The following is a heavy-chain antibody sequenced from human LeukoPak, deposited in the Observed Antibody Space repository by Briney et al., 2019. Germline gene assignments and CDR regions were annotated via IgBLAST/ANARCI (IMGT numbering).Heavy chain of an antibody. D-gene: IGHD1-26*01. CDR1: GYTFTCYY. Sequence: ASVKVSCKASGYTFTCYYMHWVRQAPGQGLEWMGWINPNSGGTNYAQKFQGRVTMTRDTSISTAYMELSRLRSDDTAVYYCARDLPMWEVGATDGFDYWGQGTLVTVSS. CDR2: INPNSGGT. J-gene: IGHJ4*02. CDR3: ARDLPMWEVGATDGFDY. V-gene: IGHV1-2*02.